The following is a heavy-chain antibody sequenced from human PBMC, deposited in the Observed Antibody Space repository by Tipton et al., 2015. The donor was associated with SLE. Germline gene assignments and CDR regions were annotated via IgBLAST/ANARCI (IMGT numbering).Heavy chain of an antibody. V-gene: IGHV3-74*01. Sequence: SLRLSCEASGFTFSSYWIHWVRQAPGKGLVWVSRIENDGSSTRYADSVKGRLTISRDNAKNTVYLQMNSLRVEDTAVYYCARVLRGGLRYFDSWGQGALVAVSS. CDR2: IENDGSST. D-gene: IGHD4-17*01. CDR1: GFTFSSYW. J-gene: IGHJ4*02. CDR3: ARVLRGGLRYFDS.